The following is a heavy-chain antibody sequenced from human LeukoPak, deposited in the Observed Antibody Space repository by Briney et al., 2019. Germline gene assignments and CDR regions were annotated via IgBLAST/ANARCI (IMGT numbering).Heavy chain of an antibody. CDR2: ISTDGTYT. CDR1: GFTFSSFW. V-gene: IGHV3-74*01. D-gene: IGHD1-26*01. J-gene: IGHJ4*02. Sequence: GGSLRLSCAASGFTFSSFWMHWVRQAPGEGLMWVSRISTDGTYTDYADSVKGRFTISRDNAKNSLYLQMNSLRAEDTAVYYCARDKPVGATLFDYWGQGTLVTVSS. CDR3: ARDKPVGATLFDY.